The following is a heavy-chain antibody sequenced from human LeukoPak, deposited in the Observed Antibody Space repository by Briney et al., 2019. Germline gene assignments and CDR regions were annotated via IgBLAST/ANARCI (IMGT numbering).Heavy chain of an antibody. CDR2: IYIGGST. J-gene: IGHJ4*02. CDR1: GFTFSSNY. D-gene: IGHD2-2*02. Sequence: PGGSLRLTCAASGFTFSSNYMSWVRQAPGKGLEWVSVIYIGGSTYYADSVKGRFTISRDISKNTLYLQMNSLRAEDTAMYYCARLGFVVPAVIFAHWGQGTLVTVSS. V-gene: IGHV3-53*01. CDR3: ARLGFVVPAVIFAH.